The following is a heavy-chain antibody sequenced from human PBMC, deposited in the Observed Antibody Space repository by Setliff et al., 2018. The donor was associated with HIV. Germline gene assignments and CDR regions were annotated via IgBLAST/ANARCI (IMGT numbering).Heavy chain of an antibody. J-gene: IGHJ5*02. Sequence: PSETLSLTCTVSGGSISSYYWSWIRQPSGKGLEWIGYIYYSGSTNYNPSLKSRITISVDTSKNQFSLKLSSVTAADTAVYYCARILVAAAGTGFDPWGQGILVTVSS. V-gene: IGHV4-59*01. CDR2: IYYSGST. CDR1: GGSISSYY. CDR3: ARILVAAAGTGFDP. D-gene: IGHD6-13*01.